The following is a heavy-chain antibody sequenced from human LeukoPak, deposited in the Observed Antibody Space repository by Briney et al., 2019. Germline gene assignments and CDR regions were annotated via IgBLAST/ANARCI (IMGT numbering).Heavy chain of an antibody. V-gene: IGHV4-4*02. CDR2: IYHSGST. D-gene: IGHD6-13*01. J-gene: IGHJ4*02. CDR3: ARMAAAVFYFDY. CDR1: GGSISSSNW. Sequence: SETLSLTCAVSGGSISSSNWWSWVRQPPGKGLEWIGEIYHSGSTTYNPSLRSRVTMSVDKSKNQFSLKLTSVTAADTAVYFCARMAAAVFYFDYWGQGTLVTVSS.